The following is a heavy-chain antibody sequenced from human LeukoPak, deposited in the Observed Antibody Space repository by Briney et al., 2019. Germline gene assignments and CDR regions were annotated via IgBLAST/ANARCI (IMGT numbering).Heavy chain of an antibody. CDR2: IYHSGST. CDR1: GGSISSSNW. CDR3: ARVRWVGATPYYLDY. V-gene: IGHV4-4*02. D-gene: IGHD1-26*01. J-gene: IGHJ4*02. Sequence: PSETLSLTCAVSGGSISSSNWWRWVRQPPGKGLGWIGEIYHSGSTNYNPSLKSRVTISVDKSKNQFSLKLSSVTAADTAVYYCARVRWVGATPYYLDYWGQGTLVTVSS.